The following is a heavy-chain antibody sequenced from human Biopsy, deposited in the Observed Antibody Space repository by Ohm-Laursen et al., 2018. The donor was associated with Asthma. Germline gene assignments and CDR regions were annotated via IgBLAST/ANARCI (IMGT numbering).Heavy chain of an antibody. CDR1: GFPLTAYT. CDR3: AAGRTSLNGESLI. Sequence: SVKVSCNVSGFPLTAYTFQWVRQARGLGLEWSGGIVLGSGDTNYAQKFQERVTFTRDMSTSTASMELRGLRSEDTAVYFCAAGRTSLNGESLIWGQGTLVSVSS. V-gene: IGHV1-58*01. CDR2: IVLGSGDT. J-gene: IGHJ4*02. D-gene: IGHD4-17*01.